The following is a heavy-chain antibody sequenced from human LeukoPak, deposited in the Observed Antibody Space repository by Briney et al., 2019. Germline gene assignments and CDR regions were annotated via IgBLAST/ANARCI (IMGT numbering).Heavy chain of an antibody. CDR1: GFTFSSYG. V-gene: IGHV3-23*01. Sequence: GGSLRLSCAASGFTFSSYGMSWVRQAPGKGLEWVSAISGSGGSTYYADSVKGRFTISRDNSKNALYLQMNSLRAEDTAVYYCARGDILTGYYSIDYWGQGTLVTVSS. CDR3: ARGDILTGYYSIDY. J-gene: IGHJ4*02. D-gene: IGHD3-9*01. CDR2: ISGSGGST.